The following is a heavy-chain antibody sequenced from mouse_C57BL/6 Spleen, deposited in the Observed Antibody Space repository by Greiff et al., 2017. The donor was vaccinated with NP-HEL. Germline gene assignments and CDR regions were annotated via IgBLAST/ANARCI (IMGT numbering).Heavy chain of an antibody. CDR2: IRLKSDNYAT. Sequence: DVMLVESGGGLVQPGGSMKLSCVASGFTFSNYWMNWVRQSPEKGLEWVAQIRLKSDNYATHYAESVKGRFTISRDDSKSSVYLQMNNLRAEDTGIYYCTAYYYGSSYRGAMDYWGQGTSVTVSS. D-gene: IGHD1-1*01. J-gene: IGHJ4*01. CDR1: GFTFSNYW. CDR3: TAYYYGSSYRGAMDY. V-gene: IGHV6-3*01.